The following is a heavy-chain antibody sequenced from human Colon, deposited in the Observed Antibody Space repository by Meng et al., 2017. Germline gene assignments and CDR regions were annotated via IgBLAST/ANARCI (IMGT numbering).Heavy chain of an antibody. CDR2: IYSGGIS. D-gene: IGHD1-26*01. CDR3: ARDPLAVGPTDRGLDS. V-gene: IGHV4-31*03. Sequence: QVQLQESGPRLVKPSQTLSLTCTVSGHSVSSNSYYWTWIRQHPGTGLEWIGYIYSGGISHYNPSLKSRITMSIDTSKNQFSLQLTSVTAADTAIYYCARDPLAVGPTDRGLDSWGQGTLVTVSS. J-gene: IGHJ4*02. CDR1: GHSVSSNSYY.